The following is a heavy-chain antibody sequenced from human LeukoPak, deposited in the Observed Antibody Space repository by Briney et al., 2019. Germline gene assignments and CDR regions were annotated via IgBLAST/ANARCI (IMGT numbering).Heavy chain of an antibody. J-gene: IGHJ4*02. Sequence: GGSLRLSCAASGFTFSNYSMNWVRQAPGKGLEWVSYITSSSTVYYAGSVKGRFTISRDNAKNSLFLQMNSLRAEDTAVYYCAKFWSAQLVPPYSDYWGQGTLVTVSS. CDR3: AKFWSAQLVPPYSDY. D-gene: IGHD1-1*01. CDR2: ITSSSTV. CDR1: GFTFSNYS. V-gene: IGHV3-48*04.